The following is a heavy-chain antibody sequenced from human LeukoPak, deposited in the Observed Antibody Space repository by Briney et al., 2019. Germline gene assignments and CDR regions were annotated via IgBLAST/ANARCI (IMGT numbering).Heavy chain of an antibody. CDR1: GFTVSSNY. CDR2: IYSGGST. V-gene: IGHV3-53*01. CDR3: GRVALSSSYYYYYTRAV. Sequence: PGGSLRLSCAASGFTVSSNYMSWVRQAPGKGLEWVSVIYSGGSTYYADSVKGRFTISRDNSKNTLYLQMNSLRAEDTAVYYCGRVALSSSYYYYYTRAVGGKGTPVT. D-gene: IGHD6-13*01. J-gene: IGHJ6*03.